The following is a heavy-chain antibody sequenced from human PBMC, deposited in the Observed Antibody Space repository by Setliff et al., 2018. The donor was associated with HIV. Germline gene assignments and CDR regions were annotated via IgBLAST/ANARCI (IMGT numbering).Heavy chain of an antibody. CDR2: FDPEDGET. CDR1: GYTLTELS. J-gene: IGHJ4*02. D-gene: IGHD6-13*01. Sequence: ASVKVSCKVSGYTLTELSMYWVRQAPGKGPEWMGGFDPEDGETIYAQKFQGRVTMTEDTSTDTAYMELSSLRSEDTAVYYCATGSPSSSWDYHPLDDWGQGTLVTVSS. CDR3: ATGSPSSSWDYHPLDD. V-gene: IGHV1-24*01.